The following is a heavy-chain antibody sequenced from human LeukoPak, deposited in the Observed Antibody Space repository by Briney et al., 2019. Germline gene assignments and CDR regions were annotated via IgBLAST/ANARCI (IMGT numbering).Heavy chain of an antibody. D-gene: IGHD2-2*01. CDR3: APIPASYYYGMDV. CDR2: ISGSGAST. CDR1: GFTFSSYA. Sequence: GGSLRLSCAASGFTFSSYAMSWVRQAPGKGLEWVSAISGSGASTYYADSVKGRFTISRDNSKNTLYLQMNSLRAEDTAVYYCAPIPASYYYGMDVWGQGTTVTVSS. V-gene: IGHV3-23*01. J-gene: IGHJ6*02.